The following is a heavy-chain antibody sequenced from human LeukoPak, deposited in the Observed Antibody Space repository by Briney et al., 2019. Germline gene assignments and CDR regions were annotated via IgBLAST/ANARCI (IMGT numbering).Heavy chain of an antibody. V-gene: IGHV5-51*01. CDR1: GYSFSTYW. CDR2: IYPGDSDT. D-gene: IGHD3-16*01. Sequence: GESLKISCKGSGYSFSTYWIAWVRQMPGKGLEWMGIIYPGDSDTTYSPSFQGQVTLSADKSINTAYLQWSSLRASDTAMYYCARLEEDLTLGVAGYWFVPWGQGTLVTVSS. J-gene: IGHJ5*02. CDR3: ARLEEDLTLGVAGYWFVP.